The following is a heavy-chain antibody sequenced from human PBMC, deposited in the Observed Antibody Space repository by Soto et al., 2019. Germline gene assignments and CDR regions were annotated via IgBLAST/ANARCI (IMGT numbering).Heavy chain of an antibody. CDR2: IIPIFGTA. D-gene: IGHD1-1*01. Sequence: GASVKVSCKASGGTFSSYAISWVRQAPGQGLEWMGGIIPIFGTANYAQKFQGRVTITADESTSTAYMELSSLRSEDTAVYYCARDLGRGTGGDYNWFDPWGQGTLVTVSS. CDR1: GGTFSSYA. V-gene: IGHV1-69*13. CDR3: ARDLGRGTGGDYNWFDP. J-gene: IGHJ5*02.